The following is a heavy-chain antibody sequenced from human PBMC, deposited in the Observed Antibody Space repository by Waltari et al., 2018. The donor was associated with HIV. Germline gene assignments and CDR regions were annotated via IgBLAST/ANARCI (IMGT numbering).Heavy chain of an antibody. Sequence: QLQLQESGPGLVNPSETLSPTCPVSGGSVSSSSHFLGWIRQPPGKGLEWVGRLYYTGRAYYNPSLKSRVTISVDTSKNQFSLKVTSVTAADTAVYYCARHALRVGAAYWNFDLWGRGTLVTVSS. V-gene: IGHV4-39*01. J-gene: IGHJ2*01. CDR3: ARHALRVGAAYWNFDL. CDR2: LYYTGRA. CDR1: GGSVSSSSHF. D-gene: IGHD1-26*01.